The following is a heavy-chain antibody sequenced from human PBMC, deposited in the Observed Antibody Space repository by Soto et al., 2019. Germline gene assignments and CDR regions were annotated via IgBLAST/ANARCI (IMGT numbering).Heavy chain of an antibody. J-gene: IGHJ3*02. V-gene: IGHV3-30-3*01. Sequence: GGSLRLSCAASGFTFSSYAMHWVRQAPGKGLEWVAVISYDGSNKYYADSVKGRFTISRDSSKNTLYLQMNSLRAEDTAVYYCAREEVGALGYSDIWGQGTMLNVS. D-gene: IGHD1-26*01. CDR3: AREEVGALGYSDI. CDR1: GFTFSSYA. CDR2: ISYDGSNK.